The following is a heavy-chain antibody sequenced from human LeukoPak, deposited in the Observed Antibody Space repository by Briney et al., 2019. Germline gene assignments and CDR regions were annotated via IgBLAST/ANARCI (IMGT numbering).Heavy chain of an antibody. CDR2: IIPILGVA. J-gene: IGHJ3*02. CDR3: ASRAEYYDSSGYYAQGAFDI. Sequence: VASVKVSCKASGGTFSSYAISWVRQAPGQGLEWMGRIIPILGVANYAQKFQGRVTITADKSTSTAYMELSGLRSEDTAVYYCASRAEYYDSSGYYAQGAFDIWGQGTMVTVSS. CDR1: GGTFSSYA. V-gene: IGHV1-69*04. D-gene: IGHD3-22*01.